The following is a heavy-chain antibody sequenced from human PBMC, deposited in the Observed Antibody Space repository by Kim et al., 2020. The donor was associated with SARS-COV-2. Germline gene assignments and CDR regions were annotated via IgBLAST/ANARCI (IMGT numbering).Heavy chain of an antibody. J-gene: IGHJ5*02. CDR3: ARAVNSSWYLYFGWFDP. D-gene: IGHD6-13*01. CDR2: ISSNGGST. V-gene: IGHV3-64*01. Sequence: GGSLRLSCAASGFTFSSYAMHWVRQAPGKGLEYVSAISSNGGSTYYANSVKGRFTISRDNSKNTLYLQMGSLRAEDMAVYYCARAVNSSWYLYFGWFDP. CDR1: GFTFSSYA.